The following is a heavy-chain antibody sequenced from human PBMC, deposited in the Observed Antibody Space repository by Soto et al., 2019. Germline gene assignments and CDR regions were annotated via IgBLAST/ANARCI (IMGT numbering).Heavy chain of an antibody. CDR3: ARDGFGSGSYFLFDY. J-gene: IGHJ4*02. Sequence: GASVKVSCKASGYTFTSYGISWVRQAPGQGLEWMGWISAYNGNTNYAQKLQGRVTMTTDTSTSTAYMELRSLRSDDTAVYYCARDGFGSGSYFLFDYWGQGTLVTVSS. CDR1: GYTFTSYG. CDR2: ISAYNGNT. V-gene: IGHV1-18*01. D-gene: IGHD3-10*01.